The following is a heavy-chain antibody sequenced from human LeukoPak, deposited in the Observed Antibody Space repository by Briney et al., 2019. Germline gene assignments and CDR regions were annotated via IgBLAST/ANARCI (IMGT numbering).Heavy chain of an antibody. Sequence: PGGSLRLSCAASGFSFSGYWMHWVRQAPGKGLVWVSRLNSDGSSTTYADSVKGRFTISRDNAKNTLYLQMNSLRAEDTAVYYCARGQAQQWLVSPWNYYYMDVWGKGTTVTISS. D-gene: IGHD6-19*01. J-gene: IGHJ6*03. CDR2: LNSDGSST. CDR1: GFSFSGYW. V-gene: IGHV3-74*01. CDR3: ARGQAQQWLVSPWNYYYMDV.